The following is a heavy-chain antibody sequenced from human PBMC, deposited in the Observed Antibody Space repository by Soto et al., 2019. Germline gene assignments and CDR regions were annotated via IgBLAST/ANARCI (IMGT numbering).Heavy chain of an antibody. V-gene: IGHV4-61*03. CDR2: VYYSGST. D-gene: IGHD2-15*01. Sequence: SETLSLTCNVSGGSVSSAGYYWTWIRQPPGKGLEWMGYVYYSGSTKYNTSLKSRVTMSIDTTKNHFSLKLNSLTAADTAVYYCARELSFSCGNCYNYFDYWGQGTLVTVSS. CDR3: ARELSFSCGNCYNYFDY. J-gene: IGHJ4*01. CDR1: GGSVSSAGYY.